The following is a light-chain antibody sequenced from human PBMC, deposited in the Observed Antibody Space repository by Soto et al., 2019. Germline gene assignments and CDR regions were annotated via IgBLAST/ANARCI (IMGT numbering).Light chain of an antibody. CDR2: SAS. V-gene: IGKV1-9*01. CDR1: QDISSY. Sequence: DIQLTQSPSFLSASVGDRVTITCRASQDISSYLAWYQQRPGKVPRFLTHSASTLQSGVPSRFSATGSGTTFTLTISSLQPEDIVTYYCQQLNRFPRTFGQGTKVEV. CDR3: QQLNRFPRT. J-gene: IGKJ1*01.